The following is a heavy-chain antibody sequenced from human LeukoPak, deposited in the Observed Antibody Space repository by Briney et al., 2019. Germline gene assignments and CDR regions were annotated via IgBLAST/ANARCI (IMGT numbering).Heavy chain of an antibody. D-gene: IGHD2-2*01. CDR1: GGSISSSSYY. CDR2: IYYSGST. CDR3: ARQLGYCSSTSCYADKVDY. J-gene: IGHJ4*02. Sequence: PSETLSLTCTVFGGSISSSSYYWGWIRQPPGKGLERIGGIYYSGSTYYNPSLKSRVTISVDTSKNQFSPKLSSVTAADTAVYYCARQLGYCSSTSCYADKVDYWGQGTLVTVSS. V-gene: IGHV4-39*01.